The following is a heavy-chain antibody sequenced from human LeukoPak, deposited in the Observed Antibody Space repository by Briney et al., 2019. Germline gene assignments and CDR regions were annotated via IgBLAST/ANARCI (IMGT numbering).Heavy chain of an antibody. CDR3: ARSSGWWSLDY. J-gene: IGHJ4*02. Sequence: QSGGSLRLSCAASGFTFSTASLHWVRQAPGRGLAWVSAFDTVFGTYYPDSLKGRFTISRDNSKNTMFLQMNRLRAEDTAVYYCARSSGWWSLDYWGQGTLVTVSS. CDR2: FDTVFGT. D-gene: IGHD6-19*01. CDR1: GFTFSTAS. V-gene: IGHV3-23*01.